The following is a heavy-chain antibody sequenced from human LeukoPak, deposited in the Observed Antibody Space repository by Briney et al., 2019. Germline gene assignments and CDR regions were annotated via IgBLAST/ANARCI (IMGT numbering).Heavy chain of an antibody. CDR3: AKDQGYTYGHSFDY. CDR2: ISYDGSNE. J-gene: IGHJ4*02. Sequence: GGSLRLSCEAPGFTFGSCGMHWVRQAPGKGPEWVALISYDGSNEYYGDSVKGRFTISRDNSKSTLYLQMNSLRAEDTAVYYCAKDQGYTYGHSFDYWGQGTLVTVSS. CDR1: GFTFGSCG. V-gene: IGHV3-30*18. D-gene: IGHD5-18*01.